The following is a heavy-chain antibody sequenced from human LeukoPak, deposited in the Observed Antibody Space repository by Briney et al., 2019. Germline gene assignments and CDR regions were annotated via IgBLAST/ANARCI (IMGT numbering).Heavy chain of an antibody. J-gene: IGHJ2*01. D-gene: IGHD6-19*01. CDR2: IYSTGRT. V-gene: IGHV4-61*02. Sequence: SETLSLTCTVSGGSINSPGYDWSWIRQPAGRGLEWLGRIYSTGRTNYNPSLKSRVVISVEKSKNQFSLNLSSVTAADTAVYYCARDLVGVVAGTPYWYFDLWGRDTLVSVSS. CDR1: GGSINSPGYD. CDR3: ARDLVGVVAGTPYWYFDL.